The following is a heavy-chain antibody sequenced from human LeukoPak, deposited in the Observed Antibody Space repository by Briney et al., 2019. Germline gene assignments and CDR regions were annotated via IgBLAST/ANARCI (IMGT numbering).Heavy chain of an antibody. Sequence: GGSLRLSCAASGFSVSSNYMSWVRQAPGKGLEWVSDIYSGGTTYYADSVKGRFAISRDNSKNTMYLQMNSLRAEDTALYYCARGIIRYDFDYWGQGTLVTVSS. CDR2: IYSGGTT. V-gene: IGHV3-53*01. D-gene: IGHD1-1*01. J-gene: IGHJ4*02. CDR1: GFSVSSNY. CDR3: ARGIIRYDFDY.